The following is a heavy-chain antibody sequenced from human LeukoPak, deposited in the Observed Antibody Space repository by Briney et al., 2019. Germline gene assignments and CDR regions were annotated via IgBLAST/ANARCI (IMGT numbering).Heavy chain of an antibody. V-gene: IGHV5-51*01. Sequence: GESLKISFKGSGYSFTSYWIGWVRQMPGKGLEWMGIIYPGDSDTRYSPSFQGQVTISADKSISTAYLQWSSLKASDTAMYYCASETYYYDSSGYYGAFDIWGQGTMVTVSS. CDR2: IYPGDSDT. CDR3: ASETYYYDSSGYYGAFDI. CDR1: GYSFTSYW. J-gene: IGHJ3*02. D-gene: IGHD3-22*01.